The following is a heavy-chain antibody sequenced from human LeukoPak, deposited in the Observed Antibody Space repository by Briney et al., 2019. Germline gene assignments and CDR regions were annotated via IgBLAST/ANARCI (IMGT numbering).Heavy chain of an antibody. CDR1: GGTFSSYA. Sequence: GASVKVSCKTSGGTFSSYAISWVRQAPGQGLEWMGGIIPIFGTANYAQKFQGRVTITTDESTSTAYMELSSLRSEDTAVYYCAREIGYNWNWRPGWFDPWGQGTLVTVSS. D-gene: IGHD1-7*01. CDR2: IIPIFGTA. V-gene: IGHV1-69*05. J-gene: IGHJ5*02. CDR3: AREIGYNWNWRPGWFDP.